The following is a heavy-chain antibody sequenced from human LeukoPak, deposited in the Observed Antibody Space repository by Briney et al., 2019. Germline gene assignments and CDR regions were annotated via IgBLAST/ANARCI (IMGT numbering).Heavy chain of an antibody. J-gene: IGHJ4*02. V-gene: IGHV3-23*01. D-gene: IGHD2-15*01. CDR3: AKDPWSGGSFGVH. Sequence: PGGSLRLSCTASEFTFSSYAMSWVRQAPGKGLEWVSTISGSGGSTYYADSVKGRFTISRDNSKNTLYLQMNTLRVEDTAIYFCAKDPWSGGSFGVHWGQGTLVTVSS. CDR1: EFTFSSYA. CDR2: ISGSGGST.